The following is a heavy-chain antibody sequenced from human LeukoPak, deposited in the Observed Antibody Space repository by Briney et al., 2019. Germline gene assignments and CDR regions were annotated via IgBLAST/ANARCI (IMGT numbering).Heavy chain of an antibody. CDR1: GFTFDDYG. V-gene: IGHV3-20*04. J-gene: IGHJ6*03. D-gene: IGHD5-24*01. CDR2: INWNGGST. CDR3: AREDNGSKHYYYYYMDV. Sequence: GGSLRLSCSASGFTFDDYGMSWVRQAPRKGLEWVSGINWNGGSTGYADSVKGRFTISRDNAKNSLYLQMNSLGAEDTALYYCAREDNGSKHYYYYYMDVWGKGTTVTVSS.